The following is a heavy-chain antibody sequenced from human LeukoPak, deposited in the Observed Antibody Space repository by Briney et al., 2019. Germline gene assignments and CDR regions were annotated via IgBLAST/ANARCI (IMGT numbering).Heavy chain of an antibody. D-gene: IGHD1-7*01. CDR2: ISRASESI. V-gene: IGHV3-21*01. J-gene: IGHJ5*02. Sequence: GGSLRLSCAASGFTFNAYSMGWARQAPGKGLEWVSIISRASESIFYADSVKGRFTISRDNAKNSLYLQMNGLRAEDTAAYYCMRGATDTTRWFDPWGQGTLVTVSS. CDR3: MRGATDTTRWFDP. CDR1: GFTFNAYS.